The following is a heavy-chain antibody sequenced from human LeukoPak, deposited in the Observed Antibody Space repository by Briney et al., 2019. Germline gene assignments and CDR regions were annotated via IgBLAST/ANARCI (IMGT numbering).Heavy chain of an antibody. CDR1: GYTFTSYC. V-gene: IGHV1-46*01. Sequence: ASGKVSCKAAGYTFTSYCMHWGRQAPGQGLEWMGIIKPSGGSTISAQRYKRRVTMHRETYGSTVYKKVSSLRSEDTAVYYCARARSNYDSSQEHDYWGQGTLVTVSS. J-gene: IGHJ4*02. D-gene: IGHD3-22*01. CDR2: IKPSGGST. CDR3: ARARSNYDSSQEHDY.